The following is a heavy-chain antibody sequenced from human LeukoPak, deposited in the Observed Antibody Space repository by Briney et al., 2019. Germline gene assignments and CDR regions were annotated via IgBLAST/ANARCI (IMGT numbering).Heavy chain of an antibody. D-gene: IGHD3-22*01. CDR3: ARAAVYYDSSGYYYVAYYGMDV. J-gene: IGHJ6*02. CDR1: GFTFSSYS. V-gene: IGHV3-48*02. CDR2: ISSSSSTK. Sequence: PGGSLRLSCAASGFTFSSYSMNWVRQAPGKGLEWVSYISSSSSTKYYADSVKGRFTISRDNAKNSLYLQMNSLRDEDTAVYYCARAAVYYDSSGYYYVAYYGMDVWGQGTTVTVSS.